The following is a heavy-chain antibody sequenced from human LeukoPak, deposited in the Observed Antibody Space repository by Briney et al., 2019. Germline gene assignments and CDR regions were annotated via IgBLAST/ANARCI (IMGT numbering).Heavy chain of an antibody. J-gene: IGHJ3*02. CDR3: ATPGGPRAFDI. Sequence: SQTLSLTCTVSGGSISSGGYYWSWIRQPPGKGLEWIGYIYHSGSTYYNPSLKSRVTISVDKSKNQFSLKLSSVTAADTAVYYCATPGGPRAFDIWGQGTMVTVSS. V-gene: IGHV4-30-2*01. CDR1: GGSISSGGYY. CDR2: IYHSGST.